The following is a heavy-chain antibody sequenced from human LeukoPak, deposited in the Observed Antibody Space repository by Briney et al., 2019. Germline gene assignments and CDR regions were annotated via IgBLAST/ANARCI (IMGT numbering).Heavy chain of an antibody. CDR1: GGSTSSYY. D-gene: IGHD4-23*01. V-gene: IGHV4-59*01. J-gene: IGHJ4*02. CDR2: IYDNGGT. CDR3: ARENYSGNSFLFDY. Sequence: SETLSLTRVVSGGSTSSYYWNWLRQPPGRGLEWIGFIYDNGGTSHNPSLTSRVTMSLDTSKNQFSLKLTSVTAADTAVYYCARENYSGNSFLFDYWGQGTLVTVSS.